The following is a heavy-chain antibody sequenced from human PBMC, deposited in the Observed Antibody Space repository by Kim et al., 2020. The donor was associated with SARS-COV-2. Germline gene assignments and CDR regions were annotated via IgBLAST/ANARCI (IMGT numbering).Heavy chain of an antibody. V-gene: IGHV3-23*01. CDR2: ISGSGGST. CDR3: AKKRCSSTSCNPYYFDY. Sequence: GGSLRLSCAASGFTFSSYAMSWVRQAPGKGLEWVSAISGSGGSTYYADSVKGRFTISRDNSKNTLYLQMNSLRAEDTAVYYCAKKRCSSTSCNPYYFDYWGQGTLVTVSS. CDR1: GFTFSSYA. J-gene: IGHJ4*02. D-gene: IGHD2-2*01.